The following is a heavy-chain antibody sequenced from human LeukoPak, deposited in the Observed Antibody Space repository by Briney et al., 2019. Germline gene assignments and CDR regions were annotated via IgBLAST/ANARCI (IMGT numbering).Heavy chain of an antibody. CDR1: GYSFTSYD. D-gene: IGHD6-13*01. Sequence: GASVKVSCKASGYSFTSYDINWVRQATGQGLEWMGWMNPNSGNTGYAQKFQGRVTMTRNTSISTAYMELSSLRSEDTAVYYCARDSSSWYAYYGMDVWGQGTTVTVSS. CDR2: MNPNSGNT. CDR3: ARDSSSWYAYYGMDV. J-gene: IGHJ6*02. V-gene: IGHV1-8*01.